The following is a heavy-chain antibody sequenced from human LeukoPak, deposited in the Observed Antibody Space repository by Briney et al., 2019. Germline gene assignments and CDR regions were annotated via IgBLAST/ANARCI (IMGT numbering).Heavy chain of an antibody. V-gene: IGHV3-23*01. D-gene: IGHD6-13*01. CDR1: GFSFSSYA. CDR3: AKVSWANYFDY. Sequence: GGSLRLSCAASGFSFSSYAMSWVRQAPGKGLEWISAISGSGGNTYYADSVRGRFTISRDNSKNTLYLQMNSLRAEDTAIYYCAKVSWANYFDYWGQGTLVTVSS. J-gene: IGHJ4*02. CDR2: ISGSGGNT.